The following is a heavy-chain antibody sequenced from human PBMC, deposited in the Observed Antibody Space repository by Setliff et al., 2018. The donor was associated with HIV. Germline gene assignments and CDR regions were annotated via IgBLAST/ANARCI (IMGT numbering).Heavy chain of an antibody. D-gene: IGHD3-3*01. V-gene: IGHV3-30*04. CDR2: ISYDGSDK. CDR1: EFTFSIYA. J-gene: IGHJ4*02. Sequence: PGGSLRLSCAASEFTFSIYAIHWVRQATGKGLEWVAVISYDGSDKYYADSVKGRFTIFRDNSKNTLYLQMNSLRADDTAVYYCARDGYYNFWSGYSPIGYYFDYWGQGTLVTVSS. CDR3: ARDGYYNFWSGYSPIGYYFDY.